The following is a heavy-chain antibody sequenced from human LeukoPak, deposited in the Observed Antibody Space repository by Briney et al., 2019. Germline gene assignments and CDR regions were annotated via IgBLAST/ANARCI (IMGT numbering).Heavy chain of an antibody. J-gene: IGHJ4*02. CDR1: GYTFTSYC. D-gene: IGHD3-22*01. Sequence: GASVKVSCKASGYTFTSYCISWVRQPPGQGREEMGYISAYNGNTNSAQKLQGRVTMTTDTSTSTAYMELRSLRSDDTAVYYCAQSYYYDSSGSFDYWGQGTLVTVSS. CDR3: AQSYYYDSSGSFDY. V-gene: IGHV1-18*01. CDR2: ISAYNGNT.